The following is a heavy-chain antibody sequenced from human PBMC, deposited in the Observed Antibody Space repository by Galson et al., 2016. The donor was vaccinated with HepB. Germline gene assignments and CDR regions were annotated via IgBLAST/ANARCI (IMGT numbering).Heavy chain of an antibody. D-gene: IGHD3-10*01. CDR3: ARGLRPMVRGDGFDI. CDR1: GFTFSDYS. V-gene: IGHV3-33*08. CDR2: IWHDGDNK. Sequence: LRLSCAASGFTFSDYSINWVRQAPVKGLEWVAVIWHDGDNKYYGDSVKGRFTISRDNSKNTLYLQMTSLRAEDTAVYYCARGLRPMVRGDGFDIWGQGTMVTVSS. J-gene: IGHJ3*02.